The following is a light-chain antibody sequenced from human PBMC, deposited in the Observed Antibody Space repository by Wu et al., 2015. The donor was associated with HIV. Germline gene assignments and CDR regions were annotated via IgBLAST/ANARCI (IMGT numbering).Light chain of an antibody. V-gene: IGKV3-15*01. CDR3: QQYNNWPQT. Sequence: SCRASQSVTSKLDLVPARNLARLPDSSSMMHPPGPTGIPARFSGSGSGTEFTLTISSMQSEDFAVYYCQQYNNWPQTFGGGTEVEI. CDR2: MHP. J-gene: IGKJ4*01. CDR1: QSVTSK.